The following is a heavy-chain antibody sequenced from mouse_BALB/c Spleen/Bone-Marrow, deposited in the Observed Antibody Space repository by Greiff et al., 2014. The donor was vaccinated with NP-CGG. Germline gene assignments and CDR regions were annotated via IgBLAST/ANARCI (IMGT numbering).Heavy chain of an antibody. D-gene: IGHD2-14*01. CDR3: AQGYDWAMDY. J-gene: IGHJ4*01. CDR2: IDPANGNT. Sequence: VQLQQSGAELVKPGASVKLSCTASGFNIKDIYIHWVKQRPEQGLEWIGRIDPANGNTKYDPNFQGKATITTDTSSNTAYLQLSSLTSEDTAVYYCAQGYDWAMDYWGQGTSVTVSS. V-gene: IGHV14-3*02. CDR1: GFNIKDIY.